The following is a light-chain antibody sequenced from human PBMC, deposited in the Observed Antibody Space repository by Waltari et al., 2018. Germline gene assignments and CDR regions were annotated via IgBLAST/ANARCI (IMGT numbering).Light chain of an antibody. CDR1: GLRSYY. J-gene: IGLJ2*01. CDR2: DKN. CDR3: HSRDASGVGGS. V-gene: IGLV3-19*01. Sequence: SSELTQDPAVSVAMGQTVTIPCQGNGLRSYYSSWYQQRPGQAPILIMYDKNNRPSGVPDRFSGSNSENTASLTITGAQAEDEAAYYCHSRDASGVGGSFGGGTKLTVL.